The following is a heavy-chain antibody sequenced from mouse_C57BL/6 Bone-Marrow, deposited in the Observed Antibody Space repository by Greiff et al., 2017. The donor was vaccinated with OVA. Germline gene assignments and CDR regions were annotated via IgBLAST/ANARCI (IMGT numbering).Heavy chain of an antibody. CDR1: GYTFTSYW. CDR2: IDPSDSET. V-gene: IGHV1-52*01. J-gene: IGHJ3*01. Sequence: VQLQQPGAELVRPGSSVKLSCKASGYTFTSYWMHWVKQRPIQGLEWIGNIDPSDSETHYNQKFKGKATLTVDTSSSTAYMQLSSLTSEDSAVYYCARSEFAYWGKGTLVTVSA. CDR3: ARSEFAY.